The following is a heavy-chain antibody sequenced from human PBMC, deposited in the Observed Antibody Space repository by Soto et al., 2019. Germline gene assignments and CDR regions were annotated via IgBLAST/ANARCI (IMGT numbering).Heavy chain of an antibody. D-gene: IGHD3-16*01. CDR1: GVSINSDAW. J-gene: IGHJ4*02. CDR3: ARRPGGLNHKISSPYY. CDR2: IFYSGSY. Sequence: SETLSLTCAVSGVSINSDAWWAWVRQPPGKGLEWIGEIFYSGSYKYNPSLRTRVTISADKAKNQFSLNLHSVTAADTAVYYCARRPGGLNHKISSPYYWGQGTLVNVS. V-gene: IGHV4-4*02.